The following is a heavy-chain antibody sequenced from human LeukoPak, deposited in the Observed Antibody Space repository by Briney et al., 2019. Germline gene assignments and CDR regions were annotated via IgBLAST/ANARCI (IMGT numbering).Heavy chain of an antibody. V-gene: IGHV3-7*03. J-gene: IGHJ4*02. D-gene: IGHD2-15*01. CDR3: ARYCSGGSCFDY. CDR2: INQDGGEN. Sequence: GGSLRLSCAASRFTFSTYWMSWVGQAQGKGLEWVANINQDGGENYYVDSVKGRFTISRDNAKNSLYLQMNSLRAEDTAVYYCARYCSGGSCFDYWGQGTLITVSS. CDR1: RFTFSTYW.